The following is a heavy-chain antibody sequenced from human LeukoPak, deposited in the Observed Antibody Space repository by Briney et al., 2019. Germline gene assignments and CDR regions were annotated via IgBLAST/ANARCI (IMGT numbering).Heavy chain of an antibody. CDR3: ARLPDTAMDY. J-gene: IGHJ4*02. V-gene: IGHV3-30*02. CDR2: IWYDGSNK. CDR1: GFTFSSYG. D-gene: IGHD5-18*01. Sequence: GGSLRLSCAASGFTFSSYGMHWVRQAPGKGLEWVAFIWYDGSNKYYADSVKGRFTISRDDYKNTLYLQMNSLIAEDTAVYYCARLPDTAMDYWGQGTLITVSA.